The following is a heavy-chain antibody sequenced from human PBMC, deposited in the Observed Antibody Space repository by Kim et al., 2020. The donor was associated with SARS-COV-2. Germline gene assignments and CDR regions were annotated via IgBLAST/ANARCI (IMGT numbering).Heavy chain of an antibody. J-gene: IGHJ6*02. Sequence: SETLSLTCTVSGGSISSYYWSWIRQPPGKGLEWIGYIYYSGSTNYNPSLKSRVTISVDTSKNQFSLKLSSVTAADTAVYYCARGISGYSSYYYGMDVWGRGATGAVTS. CDR2: IYYSGST. CDR1: GGSISSYY. D-gene: IGHD6-13*01. V-gene: IGHV4-59*13. CDR3: ARGISGYSSYYYGMDV.